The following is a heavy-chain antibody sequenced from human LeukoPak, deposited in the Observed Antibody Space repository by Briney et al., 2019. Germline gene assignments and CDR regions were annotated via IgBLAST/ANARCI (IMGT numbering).Heavy chain of an antibody. V-gene: IGHV3-21*06. D-gene: IGHD6-13*01. CDR2: ISSSSSYI. Sequence: GGSLRLSCAASGFAFNTYSMNWVRQAPGKGLEWVSSISSSSSYIYYADSVKGRFTISRDNAKNTLYLQMNSLRAEDTAVYYCARNEYSSTWYGIDYWGQGTLVTVSS. CDR1: GFAFNTYS. J-gene: IGHJ4*02. CDR3: ARNEYSSTWYGIDY.